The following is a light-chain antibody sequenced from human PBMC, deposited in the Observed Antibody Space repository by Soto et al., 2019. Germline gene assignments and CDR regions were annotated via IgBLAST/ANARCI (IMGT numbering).Light chain of an antibody. CDR3: PQYPDGLYL. Sequence: EIVMTQSPATLSVSPGERVTLSCRASQNINTNLAWYQQRLGQAPRLLIYGTSTRAAGIPARFTGSGSGTEFTLTIRSLQSDVFTFFYCPQYPDGLYLLGQGPKREIK. CDR1: QNINTN. J-gene: IGKJ2*01. V-gene: IGKV3-15*01. CDR2: GTS.